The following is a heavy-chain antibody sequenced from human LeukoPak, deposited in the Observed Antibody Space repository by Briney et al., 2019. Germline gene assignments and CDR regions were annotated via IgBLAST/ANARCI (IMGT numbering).Heavy chain of an antibody. CDR3: ARSLAGPLDY. J-gene: IGHJ4*02. Sequence: SQTLSLTCAISGDTVSSNSAAWNCNRQSPWIGLEWLGRTYDRTKWYNDYAISVKSRITFNPDTSKNHFSLQLNSVTPEDTSVYYCARSLAGPLDYWGQGTLVTVSS. D-gene: IGHD7-27*01. V-gene: IGHV6-1*01. CDR1: GDTVSSNSAA. CDR2: TYDRTKWYN.